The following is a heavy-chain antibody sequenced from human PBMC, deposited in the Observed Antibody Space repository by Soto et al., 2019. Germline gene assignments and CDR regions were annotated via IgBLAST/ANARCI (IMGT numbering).Heavy chain of an antibody. CDR1: GFPFSTYE. CDR3: VKGGWLDD. CDR2: ITSSGCPT. V-gene: IGHV3-23*01. Sequence: EVQLLESGGGLIQPGGSLRLSCAASGFPFSTYEMTWARQSPGKGLEWVAFITSSGCPTYYADSVRGRFTISRDNSKNTLYLQMDGLRVEDTARYYCVKGGWLDDWGQGTLVTVSS. J-gene: IGHJ5*02.